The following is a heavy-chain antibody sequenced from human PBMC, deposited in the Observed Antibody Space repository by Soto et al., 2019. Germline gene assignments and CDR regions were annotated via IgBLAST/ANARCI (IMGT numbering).Heavy chain of an antibody. Sequence: SVKVSCKASGGTFSSYAISWVRQAPGQGLEWMGGIIPIFGTANYAQKFQGRVTITADKSTSTAYMELSSLRSEDTAVYYCATTSPGLAAAGGWADDYWGQGTLVTVSS. CDR3: ATTSPGLAAAGGWADDY. D-gene: IGHD6-13*01. CDR2: IIPIFGTA. V-gene: IGHV1-69*06. CDR1: GGTFSSYA. J-gene: IGHJ4*02.